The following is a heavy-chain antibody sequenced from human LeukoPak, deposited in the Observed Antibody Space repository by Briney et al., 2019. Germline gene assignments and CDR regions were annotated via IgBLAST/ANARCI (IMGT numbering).Heavy chain of an antibody. D-gene: IGHD3-10*01. CDR3: ARAQVWFGDLISPCDY. Sequence: ASVKVSCKASGYTFTNYAMHWVRQAPGQRLEWMGWITAANGNTKYSQKFQGRVTITRDTSASTAYMELSSLRSEDTAVYYCARAQVWFGDLISPCDYWGQGTLVTVSS. CDR2: ITAANGNT. J-gene: IGHJ4*02. CDR1: GYTFTNYA. V-gene: IGHV1-3*01.